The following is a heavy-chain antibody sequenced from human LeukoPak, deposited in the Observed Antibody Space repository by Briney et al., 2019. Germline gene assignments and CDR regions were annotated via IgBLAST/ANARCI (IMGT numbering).Heavy chain of an antibody. D-gene: IGHD6-19*01. V-gene: IGHV1-2*02. CDR2: INPNSGGT. Sequence: GASVKVSCKASGYTFTGYYMHWVRPAPGQGLEWMGWINPNSGGTNYAQKFQGRVTMTRDTSTTTLYMELSSLRSEDTAVYYCARGRPGSGWSFDYWGQGTLVTVSS. CDR3: ARGRPGSGWSFDY. CDR1: GYTFTGYY. J-gene: IGHJ4*02.